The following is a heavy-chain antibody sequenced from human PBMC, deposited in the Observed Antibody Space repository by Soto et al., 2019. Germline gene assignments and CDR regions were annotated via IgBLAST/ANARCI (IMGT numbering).Heavy chain of an antibody. CDR2: IDPRDSYT. J-gene: IGHJ4*02. V-gene: IGHV5-10-1*01. CDR1: GYSFTSYW. D-gene: IGHD2-15*01. CDR3: ARHGGGSCYSNFDY. Sequence: PGESLKISCKGSGYSFTSYWISWVRQMPRKGLEWMGRIDPRDSYTNYSPSFHAHVTISADKSISTAYLQWSSLKAADTAMYYCARHGGGSCYSNFDYWGQGTLVTVSS.